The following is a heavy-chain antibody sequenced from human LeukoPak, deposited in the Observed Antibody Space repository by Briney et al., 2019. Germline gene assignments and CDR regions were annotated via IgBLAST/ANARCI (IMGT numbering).Heavy chain of an antibody. CDR1: GFTFSSYG. D-gene: IGHD1-26*01. V-gene: IGHV3-30*03. J-gene: IGHJ4*02. Sequence: GGSLRLSCAASGFTFSSYGMHWVRQAPGKGLEWVAVISYDGSNKYYADSVKGRFTISRDNSKNTLYLQMNSLRAEDTAVYYCARLEWELPLDYWGQGTLVTVSS. CDR3: ARLEWELPLDY. CDR2: ISYDGSNK.